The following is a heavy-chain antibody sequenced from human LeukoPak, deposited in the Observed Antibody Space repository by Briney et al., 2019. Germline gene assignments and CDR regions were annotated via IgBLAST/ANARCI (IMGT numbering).Heavy chain of an antibody. CDR2: ISYDGSNK. V-gene: IGHV3-30*19. D-gene: IGHD6-6*01. CDR1: GFTFSSYG. J-gene: IGHJ4*02. Sequence: GRSLRLSCAASGFTFSSYGMHWVRQAPGKGLEWVAVISYDGSNKYYADSVKGRFTISRDNSKNTLYLQMNSLRAEDTAVYYCASGRIAARDYWGQGTLVTVSS. CDR3: ASGRIAARDY.